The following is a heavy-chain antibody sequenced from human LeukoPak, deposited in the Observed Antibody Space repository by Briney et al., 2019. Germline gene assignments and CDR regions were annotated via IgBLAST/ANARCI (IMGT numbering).Heavy chain of an antibody. CDR1: GYTLTELS. CDR2: FDPEDGET. J-gene: IGHJ6*03. CDR3: AKDRYGDYEAHFHYYMDA. Sequence: ASVKVSCTVSGYTLTELSMHWVRQAPGKGLEWMGGFDPEDGETIYAQKFQGRVTMTGDTSTDTAYMELSSLRSEDTAVYYCAKDRYGDYEAHFHYYMDAWGRGTTVTVSS. D-gene: IGHD5-12*01. V-gene: IGHV1-24*01.